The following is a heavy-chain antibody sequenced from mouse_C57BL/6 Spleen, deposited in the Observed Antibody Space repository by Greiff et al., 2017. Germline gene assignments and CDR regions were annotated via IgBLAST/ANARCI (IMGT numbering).Heavy chain of an antibody. V-gene: IGHV1-81*01. CDR3: ARRSDYDDEGYAMDY. D-gene: IGHD2-4*01. CDR2: IYPRSGNT. J-gene: IGHJ4*01. Sequence: QVQLKQSGAELARPGASVKLSCKASGYTFTSYGISWVKQRTGQGLELIGEIYPRSGNTYYNEKFKGKATLTADKSSSTAYMELRSLTSEDSAVYFCARRSDYDDEGYAMDYWGQGTSVTVSS. CDR1: GYTFTSYG.